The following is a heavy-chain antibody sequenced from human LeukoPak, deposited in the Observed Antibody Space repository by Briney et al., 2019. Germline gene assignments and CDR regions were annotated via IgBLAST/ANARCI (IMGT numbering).Heavy chain of an antibody. CDR3: ARGLLRYFDIYGMDV. D-gene: IGHD3-9*01. J-gene: IGHJ6*02. CDR1: GGSFSGYY. CDR2: INHSGST. Sequence: SETLSLTCAVYGGSFSGYYWSWIRQPPGKGLEWIGEINHSGSTGYNPSLKSRVTISVDTPKNQFSLKLSSVTAADTAVYYCARGLLRYFDIYGMDVWGQGTTVTVSS. V-gene: IGHV4-34*01.